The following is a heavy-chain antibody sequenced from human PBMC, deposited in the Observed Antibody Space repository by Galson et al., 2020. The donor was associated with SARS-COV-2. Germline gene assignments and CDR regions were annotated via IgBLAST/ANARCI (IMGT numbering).Heavy chain of an antibody. CDR3: ARESRWDLYFDH. CDR1: GGSISSGSYY. V-gene: IGHV4-61*02. Sequence: SETLSLTCPVSGGSISSGSYYWSWIRQPAGKGLEWIGSIYTGVNTNYNPSLKSRVTISVDTSKNQFSLKLSSVTAADTAVYYCARESRWDLYFDHWGQGTLVTVSS. D-gene: IGHD1-26*01. J-gene: IGHJ4*02. CDR2: IYTGVNT.